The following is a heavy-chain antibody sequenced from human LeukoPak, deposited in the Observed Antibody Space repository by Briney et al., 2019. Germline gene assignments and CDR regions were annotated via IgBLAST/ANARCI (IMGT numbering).Heavy chain of an antibody. CDR3: ARGVYSSSWPRSYNWFDP. V-gene: IGHV4-59*06. J-gene: IGHJ5*02. CDR2: IYYSGST. D-gene: IGHD6-13*01. Sequence: SETLSLTCTVSGGSTGSDYWSWIRQPPGKGLEWIGYIYYSGSTYYNPSLKSRVTISVDTSKNQFSLKLSSVTAADTAVYYCARGVYSSSWPRSYNWFDPWGQGTLVTVSS. CDR1: GGSTGSDY.